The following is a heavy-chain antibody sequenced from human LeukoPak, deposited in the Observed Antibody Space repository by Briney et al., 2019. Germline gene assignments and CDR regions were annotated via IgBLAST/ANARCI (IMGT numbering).Heavy chain of an antibody. CDR3: AKEGNNVDTAMVINY. D-gene: IGHD5-18*01. CDR2: ISGSGGST. J-gene: IGHJ4*02. CDR1: GFTFSSYA. Sequence: GGSLRLSCAASGFTFSSYAMSWVSQAPGKGLEWVSAISGSGGSTYYADSVKGRFTISRDNSKNTLYLQMNSLRAEDTAVYYCAKEGNNVDTAMVINYWGQGTLVTVSS. V-gene: IGHV3-23*01.